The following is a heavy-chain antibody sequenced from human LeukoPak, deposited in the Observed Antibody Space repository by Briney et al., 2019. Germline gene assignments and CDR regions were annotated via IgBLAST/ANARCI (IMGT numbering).Heavy chain of an antibody. V-gene: IGHV3-21*01. CDR1: GFTFSSYS. J-gene: IGHJ4*02. CDR2: ISSSSYI. D-gene: IGHD4-17*01. CDR3: ARPPTTVTTSADDY. Sequence: GGSLRLSCAASGFTFSSYSMNWVRQAPGKGLEWVSSISSSSYIYYADSVKGRFTISRDNAKNSLYLQMNSLRAEDTAVYYCARPPTTVTTSADDYWGQGTLATVSS.